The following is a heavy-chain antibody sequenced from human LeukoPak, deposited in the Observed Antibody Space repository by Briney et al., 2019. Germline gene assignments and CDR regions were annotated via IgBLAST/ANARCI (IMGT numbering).Heavy chain of an antibody. D-gene: IGHD6-13*01. CDR2: IYYSGST. Sequence: SETLSLTCTVSGGSISSYYWNWIRQPPGKGLEWIGYIYYSGSTKYNPSLKSRVTISVDTSKNQFSLKLSSVTAADTAVYFCAGGGIYWGQGTWSPSPQ. J-gene: IGHJ4*02. V-gene: IGHV4-59*01. CDR3: AGGGIY. CDR1: GGSISSYY.